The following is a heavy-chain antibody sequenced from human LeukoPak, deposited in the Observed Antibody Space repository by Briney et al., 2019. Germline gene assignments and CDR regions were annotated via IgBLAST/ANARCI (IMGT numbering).Heavy chain of an antibody. CDR1: GFTFSDSY. V-gene: IGHV3-11*05. Sequence: WGSLTLSCAASGFTFSDSYMSWIRQAAGKGLEWISYISSTSSHTNYADSVKGRFTISRDNAKRSLYLQMNSLRAEDTAVYYCARGSSRWFDPWGQGTLVTVSS. CDR3: ARGSSRWFDP. J-gene: IGHJ5*02. CDR2: ISSTSSHT. D-gene: IGHD6-6*01.